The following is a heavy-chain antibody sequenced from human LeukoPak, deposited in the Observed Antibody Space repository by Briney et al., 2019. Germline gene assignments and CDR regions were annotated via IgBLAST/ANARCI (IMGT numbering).Heavy chain of an antibody. J-gene: IGHJ4*02. Sequence: GGSLRLSCAASGFTFTSYAMSWIRQAPGKGLEWVSVISGSGDSTNYADSVKGRFTISRDNSKSTLYLQMNSLRAEDTAVYYCAKEQRYCSSPRCNILFDYWGQGTLVTVPS. V-gene: IGHV3-23*01. CDR3: AKEQRYCSSPRCNILFDY. D-gene: IGHD2-2*01. CDR1: GFTFTSYA. CDR2: ISGSGDST.